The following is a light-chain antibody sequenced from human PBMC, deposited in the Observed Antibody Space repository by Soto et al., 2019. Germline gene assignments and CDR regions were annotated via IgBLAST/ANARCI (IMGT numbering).Light chain of an antibody. J-gene: IGLJ3*02. CDR2: EVS. CDR1: SSDVGAYKF. CDR3: SSYTSTSTPWV. V-gene: IGLV2-14*01. Sequence: QSVLTQPASVSGSPGQSITIFCSGTSSDVGAYKFVSWYRHHPGKAPQVMIYEVSNRPSGVSNPFSGSKSGNTASLTISGLQPEDEGDYYCSSYTSTSTPWVFGGGTKLTVL.